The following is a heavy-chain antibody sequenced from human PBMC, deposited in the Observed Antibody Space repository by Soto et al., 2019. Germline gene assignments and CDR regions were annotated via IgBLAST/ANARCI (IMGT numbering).Heavy chain of an antibody. CDR2: FDPEDGET. J-gene: IGHJ4*02. Sequence: ASVKIYSEISGYTLTELSLQWLRQANGKGLEWMGGFDPEDGETIYAQKFQGRVTMTEDTSTDTAYMELSSLRSEDTAVYYCATVPRYSSGWYNDYWGQGTLVTVSS. V-gene: IGHV1-24*01. CDR1: GYTLTELS. D-gene: IGHD6-19*01. CDR3: ATVPRYSSGWYNDY.